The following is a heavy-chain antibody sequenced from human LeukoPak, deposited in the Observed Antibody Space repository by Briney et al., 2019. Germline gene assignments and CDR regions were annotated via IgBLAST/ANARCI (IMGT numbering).Heavy chain of an antibody. V-gene: IGHV3-21*01. J-gene: IGHJ4*02. CDR1: GLTFSSYW. CDR3: ARDWDYVWGSYRYLYFDY. D-gene: IGHD3-16*02. CDR2: ISSSSSYI. Sequence: GGSLRLSCAASGLTFSSYWMSWVRQAPGKGLEWVSSISSSSSYIYYADSVKGRFTISRDNAKNSLYLQMNSLRAEDTAVYYCARDWDYVWGSYRYLYFDYWGQGTLVTVSS.